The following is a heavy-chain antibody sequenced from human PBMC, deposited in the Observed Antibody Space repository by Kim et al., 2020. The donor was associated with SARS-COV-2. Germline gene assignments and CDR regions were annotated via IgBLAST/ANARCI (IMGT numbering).Heavy chain of an antibody. CDR2: ITGDGGAA. V-gene: IGHV3-74*01. CDR3: TRGQIVYGS. Sequence: GGSLRLSCEASGFIFGDFVMNWVRQVPGKGLMWVARITGDGGAASYADSVQGRFIISRDNTKNTLTLQMDSLTVEDTAFYYCTRGQIVYGSWGRGTLVTVSS. CDR1: GFIFGDFV. J-gene: IGHJ4*02. D-gene: IGHD1-20*01.